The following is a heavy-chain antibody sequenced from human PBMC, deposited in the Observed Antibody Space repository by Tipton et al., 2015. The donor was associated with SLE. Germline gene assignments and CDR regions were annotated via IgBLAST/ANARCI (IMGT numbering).Heavy chain of an antibody. CDR2: IYYSGST. Sequence: TLSLTCTVSGGSISSSSYYWAWIRQPPGKGLEWIGSIYYSGSTYYNQSLESRATISVGTSKNQFSLKLSSVTAADTAVFYCAHVNWRTNFAVWGQGTLVTVSS. J-gene: IGHJ4*02. V-gene: IGHV4-39*07. CDR1: GGSISSSSYY. D-gene: IGHD3-16*01. CDR3: AHVNWRTNFAV.